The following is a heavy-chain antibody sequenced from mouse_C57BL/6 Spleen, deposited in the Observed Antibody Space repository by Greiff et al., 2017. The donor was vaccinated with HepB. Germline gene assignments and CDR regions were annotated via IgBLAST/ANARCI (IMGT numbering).Heavy chain of an antibody. D-gene: IGHD2-2*01. V-gene: IGHV5-4*01. J-gene: IGHJ3*01. CDR1: GFTFSSYA. CDR2: ISNGGSYT. Sequence: EVHLVESGGGLVKPGGSLKLSCAASGFTFSSYAMSWVRQTPEKRLEWVATISNGGSYTYYPANVKGRFTTSRDNAKNNLYLQMSHLKSEDTAMYYCASDGYLAYWGQGTLVTVSA. CDR3: ASDGYLAY.